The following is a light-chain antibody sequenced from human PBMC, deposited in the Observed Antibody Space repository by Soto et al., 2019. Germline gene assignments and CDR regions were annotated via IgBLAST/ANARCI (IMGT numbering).Light chain of an antibody. CDR1: QSMKSL. Sequence: IRMNQSTSTQTASVEDRVTITCRASQSMKSLLAWFQQKPGKGPKLLIYDAFRLERGVPSRFRGSGFGKEFNLTISRMEPDDFASYYCQQYNSYPCTFGQGNKVDI. V-gene: IGKV1-5*01. J-gene: IGKJ1*01. CDR3: QQYNSYPCT. CDR2: DAF.